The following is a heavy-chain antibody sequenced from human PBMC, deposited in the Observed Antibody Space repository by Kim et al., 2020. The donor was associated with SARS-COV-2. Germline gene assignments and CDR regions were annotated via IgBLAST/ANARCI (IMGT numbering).Heavy chain of an antibody. D-gene: IGHD6-13*01. J-gene: IGHJ4*02. CDR2: ISWNSGSI. CDR1: GFTFDDSA. V-gene: IGHV3-9*01. Sequence: SLRLSCAASGFTFDDSAMHWVRQAPGKGLEWVSGISWNSGSIGYADSVKGRFTISRDNAKNSLYLQMNSLRAEDTALYYCAKDGYYSSWNYFDYWGQGTLVTVSS. CDR3: AKDGYYSSWNYFDY.